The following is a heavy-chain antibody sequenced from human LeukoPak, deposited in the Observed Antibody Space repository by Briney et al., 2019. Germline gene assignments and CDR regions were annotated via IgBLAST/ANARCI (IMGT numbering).Heavy chain of an antibody. CDR3: ARLYSSSFVVDY. CDR1: GGSISSYY. J-gene: IGHJ4*02. CDR2: IYYSGST. V-gene: IGHV4-59*01. D-gene: IGHD6-6*01. Sequence: PSETLSLTCTVSGGSISSYYWSWIRQPPGKGLEWIGYIYYSGSTNYTPSLKSRVTISVDTSKNQFSLKLSSVTAADTAVYYCARLYSSSFVVDYWGQGTLVTVSS.